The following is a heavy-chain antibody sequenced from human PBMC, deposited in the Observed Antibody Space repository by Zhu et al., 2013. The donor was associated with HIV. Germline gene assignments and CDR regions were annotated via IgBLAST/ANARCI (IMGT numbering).Heavy chain of an antibody. V-gene: IGHV1-18*01. Sequence: QVQLVQSGAEVKKPGASVKVACKASGYTFKSYDINWVRQAPGQGPEWMGWISGYNGNTNYAQTLQGRITMTADTSTSTAYMELRSLRSDDTAVYYCARDRSGYDLEVAYYSYSGLDVWGQGTTVTVSS. J-gene: IGHJ6*02. CDR1: GYTFKSYD. CDR2: ISGYNGNT. CDR3: ARDRSGYDLEVAYYSYSGLDV. D-gene: IGHD5-12*01.